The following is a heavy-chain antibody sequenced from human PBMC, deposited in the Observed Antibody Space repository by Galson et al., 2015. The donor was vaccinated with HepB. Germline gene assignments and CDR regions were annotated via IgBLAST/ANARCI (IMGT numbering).Heavy chain of an antibody. CDR1: GFIFSDYY. D-gene: IGHD5-24*01. CDR3: VRSRRDGYNLDDY. J-gene: IGHJ4*02. V-gene: IGHV3-72*01. CDR2: IRNRANSHTT. Sequence: SLRLSCAALGFIFSDYYMDWVRQAPGKGLEWAGRIRNRANSHTTEYAASVKGRFSISRDDSKNSLYLQMNSLKTEDTAVYYCVRSRRDGYNLDDYWGQGTLVTVSS.